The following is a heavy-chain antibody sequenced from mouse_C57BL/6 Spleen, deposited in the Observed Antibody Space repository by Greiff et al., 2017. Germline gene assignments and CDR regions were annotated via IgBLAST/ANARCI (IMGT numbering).Heavy chain of an antibody. D-gene: IGHD1-1*01. Sequence: EVQLQQSGPELVKPGASVKISCKASGYTFTDYYMNWVKQSHGKSLEWIGDINPNNGGTRYNQKFKGKATLTVDKSSSTAYMELRSLTSEDSAVYYCARHLTTVVATSDAMDYWGQGTSVTVSS. V-gene: IGHV1-26*01. CDR2: INPNNGGT. CDR3: ARHLTTVVATSDAMDY. CDR1: GYTFTDYY. J-gene: IGHJ4*01.